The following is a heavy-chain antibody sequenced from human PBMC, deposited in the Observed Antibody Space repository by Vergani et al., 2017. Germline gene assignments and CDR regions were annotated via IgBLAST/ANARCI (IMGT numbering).Heavy chain of an antibody. V-gene: IGHV3-21*02. CDR3: VRERAPFDAIDV. J-gene: IGHJ3*01. CDR1: SFKLGDYG. Sequence: VQLVESGGGVVQPGRSLRLSCTPSSFKLGDYGMHWVRQAPGRGLEWVSSISSSSSYIYYADSVKGRFTISRDNAKNSLYLQMDSLRAEDTAVYHCVRERAPFDAIDVWGQGTMVTVSS. CDR2: ISSSSSYI.